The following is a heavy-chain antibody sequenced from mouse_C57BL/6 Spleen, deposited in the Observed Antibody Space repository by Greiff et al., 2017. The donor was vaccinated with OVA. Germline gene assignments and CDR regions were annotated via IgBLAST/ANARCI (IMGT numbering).Heavy chain of an antibody. J-gene: IGHJ2*01. V-gene: IGHV1-5*01. CDR1: GYTFTSYW. CDR3: TRGDYSNYGDFDY. Sequence: VQLQQSGTVLARPGASVKMSCKTSGYTFTSYWMHWVKQRPGQGLEWIGAIYPGNSDTSYNQKFKGKAKLTAVTSASTAYMELSSLTNEDSAVYYCTRGDYSNYGDFDYWGQGTTLTVSS. CDR2: IYPGNSDT. D-gene: IGHD2-5*01.